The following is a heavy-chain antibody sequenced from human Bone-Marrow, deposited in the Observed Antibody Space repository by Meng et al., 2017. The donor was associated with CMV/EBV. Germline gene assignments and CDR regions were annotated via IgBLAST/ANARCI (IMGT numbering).Heavy chain of an antibody. CDR1: GYTFTSYY. V-gene: IGHV1-46*01. CDR2: INPNGGTT. J-gene: IGHJ4*02. CDR3: AAKIDITYFDF. D-gene: IGHD1-14*01. Sequence: SCKAAGYTFTSYYMHWVRQDPGQGLEWMGVINPNGGTTAYAQKFQGRVTMTGDTSTGTIYMELNSLRSEDTAVYFCAAKIDITYFDFWGQGTLVTVSS.